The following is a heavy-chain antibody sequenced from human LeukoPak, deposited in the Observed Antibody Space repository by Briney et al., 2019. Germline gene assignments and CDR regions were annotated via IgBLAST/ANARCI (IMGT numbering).Heavy chain of an antibody. D-gene: IGHD3-9*01. V-gene: IGHV3-23*01. CDR3: AKDFAVTGYDILTGYYEGEGYFDY. CDR1: GFTFSSYA. CDR2: ISGSGGST. Sequence: GGSLRLSCAASGFTFSSYAMSWVRQAQGKGLEWVSAISGSGGSTYYADSVKGRFTISRDNSKDTLYLQMNSLRAEDTAVYYCAKDFAVTGYDILTGYYEGEGYFDYWGQGTLVTVSS. J-gene: IGHJ4*02.